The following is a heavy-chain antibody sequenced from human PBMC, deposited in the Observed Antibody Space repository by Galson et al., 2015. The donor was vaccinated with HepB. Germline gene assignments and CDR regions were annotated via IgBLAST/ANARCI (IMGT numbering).Heavy chain of an antibody. J-gene: IGHJ3*02. CDR3: AKEGVVPAAIRDSSGWFVRGRMTPPRGDAFDI. CDR1: GFTFSSYA. Sequence: SLRLSCAASGFTFSSYAMSWVRQAPGKGLEWVSAISGSGGSTYYADSVKGRFTISRDNSKNTLYLQMNSLRAEDTAVYYCAKEGVVPAAIRDSSGWFVRGRMTPPRGDAFDIWGQGTMVTVSS. CDR2: ISGSGGST. D-gene: IGHD2-2*02. V-gene: IGHV3-23*01.